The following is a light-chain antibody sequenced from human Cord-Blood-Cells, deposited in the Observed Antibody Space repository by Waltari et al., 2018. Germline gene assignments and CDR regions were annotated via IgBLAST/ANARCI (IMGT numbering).Light chain of an antibody. CDR2: WAS. CDR3: QQYYSTPYT. Sequence: DIVMTQSPDSLAVSLGARATINCKPSQSVLYRSNNKNYLAWYQQKPGQPPKLLIYWASTRESGVPDRFSGSGSGTDFTLTISSLQAEDVAVYYCQQYYSTPYTFGQGTKLEIK. CDR1: QSVLYRSNNKNY. V-gene: IGKV4-1*01. J-gene: IGKJ2*01.